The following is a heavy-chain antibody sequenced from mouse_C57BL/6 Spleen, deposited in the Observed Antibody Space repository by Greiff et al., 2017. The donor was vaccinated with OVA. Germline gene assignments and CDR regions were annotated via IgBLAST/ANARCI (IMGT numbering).Heavy chain of an antibody. CDR3: ARWSNYVGDWYFDV. D-gene: IGHD2-5*01. V-gene: IGHV1-55*01. CDR1: GYTFTSYW. CDR2: IYPGSGST. J-gene: IGHJ1*03. Sequence: QVQLQQPGAELVKPGASVKMSCKASGYTFTSYWITWVKQRPGQGLEWIGDIYPGSGSTNYNEKFKSKATLTVDTSSSTAYMQLSSLTSEDSAVYYCARWSNYVGDWYFDVWGTGTTVTVSS.